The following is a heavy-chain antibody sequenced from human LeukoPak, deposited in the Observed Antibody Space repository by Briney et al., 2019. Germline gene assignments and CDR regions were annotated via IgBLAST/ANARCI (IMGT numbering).Heavy chain of an antibody. V-gene: IGHV4-39*01. CDR2: IYYSGST. J-gene: IGHJ4*02. CDR1: GGSISSSSYH. CDR3: ARIHRPDYTSSWYFDY. Sequence: SETLSLTCTVSGGSISSSSYHWGWIRQPPGKGLEWIATIYYSGSTYYNPSLKSRVTISVDTSKNQFSLKLSSVTAVDTAVYYCARIHRPDYTSSWYFDYWGQGTLVTVSS. D-gene: IGHD6-13*01.